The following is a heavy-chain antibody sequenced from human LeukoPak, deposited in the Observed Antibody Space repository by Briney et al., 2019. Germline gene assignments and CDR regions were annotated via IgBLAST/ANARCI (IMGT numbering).Heavy chain of an antibody. CDR3: ARVALSPGGYNYFDS. CDR1: GFTFTTYY. J-gene: IGHJ4*02. D-gene: IGHD3-22*01. CDR2: VNPTGGGT. Sequence: ASLKGSCTASGFTFTTYYIHWVRQAPGQGLEWMGVVNPTGGGTTYAQKFQDRVSMTRDTSTTTVYMDLSTLRPEDTAVYYCARVALSPGGYNYFDSWGQGTLVTVSS. V-gene: IGHV1-46*01.